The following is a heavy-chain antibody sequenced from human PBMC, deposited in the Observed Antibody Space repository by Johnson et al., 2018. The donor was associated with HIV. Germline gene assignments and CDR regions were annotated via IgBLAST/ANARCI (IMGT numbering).Heavy chain of an antibody. J-gene: IGHJ3*01. D-gene: IGHD1-26*01. V-gene: IGHV3-NL1*01. CDR2: INWNGGRT. Sequence: MQLVESGGGVVHPGRSLRLSCAASGFTFSSYGMHWVRQAPGKGLEWVSGINWNGGRTGYADSVKGRFTISRDNSKNTLYLQMNSLRAEDTAVYHCARDRIVGADYDDAYLLHAFDFWGQGTMVTVSS. CDR3: ARDRIVGADYDDAYLLHAFDF. CDR1: GFTFSSYG.